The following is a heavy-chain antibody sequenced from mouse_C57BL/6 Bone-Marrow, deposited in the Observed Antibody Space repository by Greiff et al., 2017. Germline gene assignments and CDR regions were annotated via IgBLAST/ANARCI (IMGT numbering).Heavy chain of an antibody. V-gene: IGHV1-81*01. D-gene: IGHD1-1*01. CDR3: ARSGNHYGNAD. CDR1: GYTFTSYG. Sequence: QVQLQQSGAELARPGASVKLSCKASGYTFTSYGISWVKQRPGQGLEWIGEIYPRSGNTYYNEKFKGKATLTADKSSSTAYMQLRSLASEDSAVYVCARSGNHYGNADWGQGTLGNVSA. J-gene: IGHJ3*01. CDR2: IYPRSGNT.